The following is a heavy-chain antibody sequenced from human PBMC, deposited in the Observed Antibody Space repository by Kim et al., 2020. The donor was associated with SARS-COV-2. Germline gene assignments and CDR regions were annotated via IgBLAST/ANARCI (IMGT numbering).Heavy chain of an antibody. V-gene: IGHV4-34*01. D-gene: IGHD3-22*01. CDR3: ARKLLYDSTLDY. CDR2: INHSGST. Sequence: SDTLSLTCAVYGGSFSGYYWSWIRQPPGKGLEWIGEINHSGSTNYNPSLKSRVTISVDTSKNQFSLKLSSVTTADTAVYYCARKLLYDSTLDYWGQGTLV. CDR1: GGSFSGYY. J-gene: IGHJ4*02.